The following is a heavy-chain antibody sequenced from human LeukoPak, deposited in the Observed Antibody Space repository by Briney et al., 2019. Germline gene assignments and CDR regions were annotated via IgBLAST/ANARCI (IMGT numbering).Heavy chain of an antibody. J-gene: IGHJ4*02. Sequence: SETLSLTCTVSGGSISSGGYYWSWIRQHPGKGLEWIGYIYYSGSTYYNPSLKSRVTISVDTSKNQFSLKLSPVTAADTAVYYCARDLKAGYFDYWGQGTLVTVSS. CDR2: IYYSGST. V-gene: IGHV4-31*03. CDR3: ARDLKAGYFDY. D-gene: IGHD6-19*01. CDR1: GGSISSGGYY.